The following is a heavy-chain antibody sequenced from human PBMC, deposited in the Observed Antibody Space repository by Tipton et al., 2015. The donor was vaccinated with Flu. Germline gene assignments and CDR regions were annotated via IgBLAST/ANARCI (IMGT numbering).Heavy chain of an antibody. D-gene: IGHD4-11*01. Sequence: LRLSCTVSGGSISRGSYYYNWIRQPAGEGLEWIGRIYTNGNTNYKASLKSRVTISIDTSKNQFSLNMRSVTAADMAVYYCARRDYSNYVPDPKSWFDPWGQGTLVAVSS. V-gene: IGHV4-61*02. CDR1: GGSISRGSYY. CDR3: ARRDYSNYVPDPKSWFDP. CDR2: IYTNGNT. J-gene: IGHJ5*02.